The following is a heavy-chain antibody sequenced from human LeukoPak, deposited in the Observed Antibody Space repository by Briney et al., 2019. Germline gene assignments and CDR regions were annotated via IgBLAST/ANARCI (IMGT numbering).Heavy chain of an antibody. D-gene: IGHD6-19*01. CDR2: ISAYNGNT. CDR3: ARTPVSSGWHDYYYGMDV. Sequence: ASVKVSCKASGYTFTSYGISWVRQAPGQGLEWMGWISAYNGNTNYAQKLQGSVTMTTDTSTSTAYMELRSLRSDDTAVYYCARTPVSSGWHDYYYGMDVWGQGTTVTVSS. J-gene: IGHJ6*02. V-gene: IGHV1-18*01. CDR1: GYTFTSYG.